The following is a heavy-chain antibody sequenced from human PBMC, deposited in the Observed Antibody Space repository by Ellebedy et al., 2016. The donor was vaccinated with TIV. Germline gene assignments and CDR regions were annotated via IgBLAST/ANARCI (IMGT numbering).Heavy chain of an antibody. CDR3: ARFSGYDY. CDR1: GFTFISHW. Sequence: PGGSLRLSCVASGFTFISHWMTWVRQAPGKGLEWVAHINQDGSEKYYVDSVKGRFTISRDNAKNSLCMQMNSLRAEDTAVYYCARFSGYDYWGQGTLVTVSS. CDR2: INQDGSEK. J-gene: IGHJ4*02. V-gene: IGHV3-7*03. D-gene: IGHD5-12*01.